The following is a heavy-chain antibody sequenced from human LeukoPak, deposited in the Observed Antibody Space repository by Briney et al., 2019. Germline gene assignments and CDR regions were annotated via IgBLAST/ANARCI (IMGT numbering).Heavy chain of an antibody. V-gene: IGHV3-48*03. CDR1: GFTFNNYE. D-gene: IGHD3-22*01. CDR2: ISSSGTTI. CDR3: ARDLGYYYDSSAWIEYFHH. Sequence: GGSLRLSCAASGFTFNNYEMNWVRQAPGKGLEWVSYISSSGTTIYYADSVKGRFTISRDNAKNSLYLQMNSLRAEDTAVYYCARDLGYYYDSSAWIEYFHHWGQGTLVTVSS. J-gene: IGHJ1*01.